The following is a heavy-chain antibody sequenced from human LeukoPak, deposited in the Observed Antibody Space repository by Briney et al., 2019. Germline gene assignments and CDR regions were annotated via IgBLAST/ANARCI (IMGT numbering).Heavy chain of an antibody. D-gene: IGHD2/OR15-2a*01. J-gene: IGHJ2*01. V-gene: IGHV4-30-2*01. CDR2: ISHSGNT. CDR1: GGSISSGSYS. Sequence: PSQTLSLTCAVSGGSISSGSYSWSWIRQPPGKGLEWIGYISHSGNTYYSPSLKSRATISVDNSKNQFSLKLTSVTAADTAVYYCARYSTTWPYWYFDLWGRGTLVTVSS. CDR3: ARYSTTWPYWYFDL.